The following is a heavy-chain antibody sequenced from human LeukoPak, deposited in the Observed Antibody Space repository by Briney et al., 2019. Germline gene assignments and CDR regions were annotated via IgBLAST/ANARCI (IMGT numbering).Heavy chain of an antibody. D-gene: IGHD4-11*01. CDR3: ARDSWSNYPPLNYSDY. J-gene: IGHJ4*02. CDR1: GYSISSDYY. CDR2: IYHSGST. Sequence: ASETLSLTCTVSGYSISSDYYWGWIRPPPGKGLEWIGSIYHSGSTYYNPSLKSRVTISVDTSKNQFSLKLSSVTAADTAVYYCARDSWSNYPPLNYSDYWGQGTLVTVSS. V-gene: IGHV4-38-2*02.